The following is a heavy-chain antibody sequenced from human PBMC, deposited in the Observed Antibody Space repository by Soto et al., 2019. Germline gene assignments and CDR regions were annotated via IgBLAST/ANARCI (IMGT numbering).Heavy chain of an antibody. CDR1: GGSISSYY. D-gene: IGHD3-16*02. V-gene: IGHV4-59*01. CDR3: ARGRDYDYIWGSYRYQDAFDI. CDR2: IYYSGST. Sequence: PDTLSLTCTFSGGSISSYYWSWIRQPPGKGLEWIGYIYYSGSTNYNPSLKSRVTISVDTSKSQFSLKLSSVTAADTAVYYCARGRDYDYIWGSYRYQDAFDIWGQGTMVTVSS. J-gene: IGHJ3*02.